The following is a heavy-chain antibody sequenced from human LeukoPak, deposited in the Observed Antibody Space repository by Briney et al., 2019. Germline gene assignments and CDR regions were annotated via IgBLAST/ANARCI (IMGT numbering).Heavy chain of an antibody. CDR1: GFTFSSYG. J-gene: IGHJ4*02. CDR3: ARARYLDY. D-gene: IGHD1-14*01. CDR2: ISFDGSSK. Sequence: GGSLRLSCAASGFTFSSYGLHWVRQAPGKGLEWVAIISFDGSSKYYADAVKGRFTISRDNSKNTLYLQMNSLRDEDTAAYYCARARYLDYWGQGTLVTVSS. V-gene: IGHV3-30*03.